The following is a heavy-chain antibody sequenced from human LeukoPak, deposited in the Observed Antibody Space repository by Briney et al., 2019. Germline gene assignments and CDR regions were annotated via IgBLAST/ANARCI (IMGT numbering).Heavy chain of an antibody. J-gene: IGHJ5*02. CDR2: ISYDGSNK. D-gene: IGHD6-19*01. CDR1: GFTFSSYG. CDR3: ARDNSEGQWLVGNWFDP. V-gene: IGHV3-30*03. Sequence: PGGSLRLSCAASGFTFSSYGMHWVRQAPGKGLEWVAVISYDGSNKYYADSVKGRFTISRDNARNSLYLEMNSLRAEDTAVYYCARDNSEGQWLVGNWFDPWGQGTLVTVSS.